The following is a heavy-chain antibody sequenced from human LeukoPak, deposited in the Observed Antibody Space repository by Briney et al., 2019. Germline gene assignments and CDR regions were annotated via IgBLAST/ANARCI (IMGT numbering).Heavy chain of an antibody. CDR2: IYNSGTT. D-gene: IGHD3-9*01. CDR1: GGSISSSTYY. Sequence: PSETLSLTCTVSGGSISSSTYYWGWIRQPPGKGLEWIGIIYNSGTTYYNPSLKSRVTISIDTSKNQFSLKLSSVTAADTAVYYCARGGLRYFDWLLFPRSGNYYYYMDVWGKGTTVTVSS. V-gene: IGHV4-39*07. CDR3: ARGGLRYFDWLLFPRSGNYYYYMDV. J-gene: IGHJ6*03.